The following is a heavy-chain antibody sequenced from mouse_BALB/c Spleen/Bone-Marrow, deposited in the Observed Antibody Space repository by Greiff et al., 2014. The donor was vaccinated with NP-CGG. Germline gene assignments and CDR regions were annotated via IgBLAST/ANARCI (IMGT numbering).Heavy chain of an antibody. CDR3: TRHGGYYPYYYARDY. Sequence: VQLKESGGGLVKPGGSLKLSCAASGFAFSSYDMSWVRQTPEKRLEWVAYISHGGGTTYYSDTVKGRFTFSRDNSKNTLYLQMSSLKSEDTAIYYCTRHGGYYPYYYARDYWGQGTSVTVSS. V-gene: IGHV5-12-1*01. CDR1: GFAFSSYD. D-gene: IGHD2-3*01. CDR2: ISHGGGTT. J-gene: IGHJ4*01.